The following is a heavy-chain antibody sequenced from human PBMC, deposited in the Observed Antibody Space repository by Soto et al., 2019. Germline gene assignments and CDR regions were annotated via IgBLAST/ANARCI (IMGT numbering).Heavy chain of an antibody. Sequence: PGGSLRLSCAASGFTFSSYSMNWVRQAPGKGLEWVSTISVSGGSTNYADSVRGRFTISRDSSKNALYLQMNSLRAEDTAVYYCAKAPGFYGMDVWGQGTTVTVSS. J-gene: IGHJ6*02. CDR2: ISVSGGST. CDR3: AKAPGFYGMDV. CDR1: GFTFSSYS. V-gene: IGHV3-23*01.